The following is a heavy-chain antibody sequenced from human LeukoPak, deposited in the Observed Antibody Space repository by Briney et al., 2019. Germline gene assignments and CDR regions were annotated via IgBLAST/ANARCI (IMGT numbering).Heavy chain of an antibody. J-gene: IGHJ3*02. CDR2: IYHSGST. CDR3: ARGFNGIAARPGGAFDI. CDR1: GGSISSGGYY. V-gene: IGHV4-30-2*01. Sequence: SQTLSLTCTVSGGSISSGGYYWSRIRQPPGKGLEWIGYIYHSGSTYYNPSLKSRVTTSVDRSKNQFSLKLSSVTAADTAVYYCARGFNGIAARPGGAFDIWAKGQWSPSLQ. D-gene: IGHD6-6*01.